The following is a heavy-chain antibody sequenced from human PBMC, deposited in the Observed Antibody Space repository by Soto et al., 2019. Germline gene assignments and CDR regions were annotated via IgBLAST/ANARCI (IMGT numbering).Heavy chain of an antibody. J-gene: IGHJ4*02. CDR1: GYTFTNYG. CDR3: ARDTPDYNFWAGASGVYYFDL. CDR2: ISAYNDDT. V-gene: IGHV1-18*01. Sequence: QVQLVQSGAEVKKPGASVKVSCKASGYTFTNYGISWVRQAPGQGLEWMGWISAYNDDTKYAQKFQDRVTMTTDTSTSTAYLDLRSLRSADTAVYFCARDTPDYNFWAGASGVYYFDLWGQGTLVTVSS. D-gene: IGHD3-3*01.